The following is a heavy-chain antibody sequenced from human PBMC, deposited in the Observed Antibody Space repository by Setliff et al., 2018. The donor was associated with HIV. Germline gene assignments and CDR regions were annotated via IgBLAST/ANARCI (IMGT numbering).Heavy chain of an antibody. V-gene: IGHV4-38-2*02. J-gene: IGHJ6*02. D-gene: IGHD1-1*01. CDR1: GYSISNDYY. CDR2: IYHSGNT. Sequence: SETLSLTCTVSGYSISNDYYWGWIRQPPGKGLEWIASIYHSGNTYYNPSLKSRVTITVDTSKNQFSLRLSSVTAADTAVYYCARDGSRTTGATGYYYGLDVWGQGTTVTVSS. CDR3: ARDGSRTTGATGYYYGLDV.